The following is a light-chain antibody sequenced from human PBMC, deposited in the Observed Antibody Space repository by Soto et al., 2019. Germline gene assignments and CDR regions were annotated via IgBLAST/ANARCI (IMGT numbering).Light chain of an antibody. CDR2: GAS. J-gene: IGKJ1*01. Sequence: EIVMTQSPATLSVSPGERATLSCRASQSVSSNLAWYQQKPGQAPRLLIYGASTSATGIPARFSGSGSGTEFTPTIRSLQSEDFAVYYCQQYNNWPPWTFGQGTKVEIK. V-gene: IGKV3-15*01. CDR3: QQYNNWPPWT. CDR1: QSVSSN.